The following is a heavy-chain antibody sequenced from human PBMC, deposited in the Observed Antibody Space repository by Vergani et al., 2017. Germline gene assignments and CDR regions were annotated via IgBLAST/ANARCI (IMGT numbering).Heavy chain of an antibody. V-gene: IGHV1-69*02. CDR3: ASLKATTSQNFDY. CDR2: IIPILGIA. J-gene: IGHJ4*02. D-gene: IGHD5-12*01. Sequence: QVQLVQSGAEVKKPGSSVKVSCKASGGTFSSYTISWVRQAPGQGLEWMGRIIPILGIANYAQKFQGRVTITADKSTSTAYMELSSLRSEDTAVYYCASLKATTSQNFDYWSQGTLVTVSS. CDR1: GGTFSSYT.